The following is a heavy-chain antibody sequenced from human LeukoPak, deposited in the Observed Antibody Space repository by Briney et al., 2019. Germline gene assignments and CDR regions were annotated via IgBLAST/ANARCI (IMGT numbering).Heavy chain of an antibody. CDR3: ARDGVAARFGDDYYYYYMDV. Sequence: ASVKVSCKASGYTFTGYYMHWVRQAPGQGLEWMGWINPNSGGTNYAQKSQGRVTMTRDTSISTAYMELSRLRSDDTAVYYCARDGVAARFGDDYYYYYMDVWGKGTTVTVSS. D-gene: IGHD6-6*01. J-gene: IGHJ6*03. CDR1: GYTFTGYY. V-gene: IGHV1-2*02. CDR2: INPNSGGT.